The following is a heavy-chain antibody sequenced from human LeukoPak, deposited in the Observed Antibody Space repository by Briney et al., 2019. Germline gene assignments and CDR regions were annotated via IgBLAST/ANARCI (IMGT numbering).Heavy chain of an antibody. V-gene: IGHV3-23*01. Sequence: GGSLRLSCAASGFTFSNYAMSWVRQAPGKGLEWVSGISDSGDSTYYADSVKGRFTISRDNSKNTLYLQMNSLRAEDTAIYYCAKTKIVATFFAYWGQGTLVTVSS. D-gene: IGHD5-12*01. CDR1: GFTFSNYA. J-gene: IGHJ4*02. CDR2: ISDSGDST. CDR3: AKTKIVATFFAY.